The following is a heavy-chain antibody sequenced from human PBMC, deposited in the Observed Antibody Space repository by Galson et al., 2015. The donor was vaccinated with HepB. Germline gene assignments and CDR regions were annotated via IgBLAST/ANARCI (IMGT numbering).Heavy chain of an antibody. CDR1: GFIFRDYW. Sequence: SLRLSCAASGFIFRDYWMHWVRQAPGQGLMWVSYINFDGTTTKYADSVKGRFTTSRENAENTLYLQMSSLRAEATVVYYCVREPAFGAVSYSPWGRGSPVTVSS. CDR3: VREPAFGAVSYSP. D-gene: IGHD3-16*01. CDR2: INFDGTTT. J-gene: IGHJ5*02. V-gene: IGHV3-74*01.